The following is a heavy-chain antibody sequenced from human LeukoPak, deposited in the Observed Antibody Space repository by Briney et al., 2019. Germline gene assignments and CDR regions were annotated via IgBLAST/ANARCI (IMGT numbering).Heavy chain of an antibody. V-gene: IGHV4-34*01. J-gene: IGHJ4*02. D-gene: IGHD2-15*01. Sequence: SETLSLTCAVYGGSFSGYYWSWIRQPPGKGLEWIGEINHSGSTNYNPSLKSRVTISVDTSKNQFSLKLSSVTAADTAVYYCARGFRIVSRFDDWGQGTLVTVSS. CDR1: GGSFSGYY. CDR3: ARGFRIVSRFDD. CDR2: INHSGST.